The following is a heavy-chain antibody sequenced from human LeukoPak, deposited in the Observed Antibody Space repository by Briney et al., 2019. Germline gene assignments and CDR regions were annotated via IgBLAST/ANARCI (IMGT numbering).Heavy chain of an antibody. Sequence: PSETLSLTCTVSGGSIINSNYYWSWIRHPPGKGLEWTGYIYYSRSTNYNPSLKSRVTISVATSKNQFSLKLSSVTATDTARYYCASDPVTADCYRDVWGKGNTVIVSS. CDR1: GGSIINSNYY. CDR3: ASDPVTADCYRDV. J-gene: IGHJ6*03. CDR2: IYYSRST. V-gene: IGHV4-61*01. D-gene: IGHD4-17*01.